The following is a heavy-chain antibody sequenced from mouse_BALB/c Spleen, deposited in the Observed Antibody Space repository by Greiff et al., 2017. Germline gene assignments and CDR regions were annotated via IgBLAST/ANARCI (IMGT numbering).Heavy chain of an antibody. CDR1: GFTFSSYT. Sequence: EVMLVESGGGLVKPGGSLKLSCAASGFTFSSYTMSWVRQTPEKRLEWVATISSGGSYTYYPDSVKGRFTISRDNAKNTLYLQMSSLKSEDTAMYYCTRGLYLYAMDYWGQGTSVTVSS. J-gene: IGHJ4*01. V-gene: IGHV5-6-4*01. CDR3: TRGLYLYAMDY. CDR2: ISSGGSYT. D-gene: IGHD5-5*01.